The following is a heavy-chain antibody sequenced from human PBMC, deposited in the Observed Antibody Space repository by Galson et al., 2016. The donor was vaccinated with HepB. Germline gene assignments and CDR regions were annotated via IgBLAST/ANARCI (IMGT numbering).Heavy chain of an antibody. CDR3: ARRYCGGGSCLRRYSFEI. J-gene: IGHJ3*02. CDR1: AYSFTSYW. D-gene: IGHD2-15*01. Sequence: QSGAEVKKPGESLKISCKGSAYSFTSYWIGWVRQMPGKGLEWMGIISPGDSDIRYSPSFEGQVTISADESISTAYLQWSSLKASDTAMYYCARRYCGGGSCLRRYSFEIWGQGTMVTVSS. V-gene: IGHV5-51*01. CDR2: ISPGDSDI.